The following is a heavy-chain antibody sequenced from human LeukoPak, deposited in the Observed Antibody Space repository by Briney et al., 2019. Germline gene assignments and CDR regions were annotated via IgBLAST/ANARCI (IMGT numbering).Heavy chain of an antibody. V-gene: IGHV3-15*01. CDR1: GFTFSNAL. CDR2: IKSKTDGGTT. D-gene: IGHD3-10*01. J-gene: IGHJ4*02. CDR3: TTEDYYGSGSYYNVDY. Sequence: GGSLRLSCAASGFTFSNALMSWVRQAPGKGLEWVGRIKSKTDGGTTDYAAPVKGRFTISRDDSKNTLYLQMNSLKTEDTAVYYCTTEDYYGSGSYYNVDYWGQGTLVTVS.